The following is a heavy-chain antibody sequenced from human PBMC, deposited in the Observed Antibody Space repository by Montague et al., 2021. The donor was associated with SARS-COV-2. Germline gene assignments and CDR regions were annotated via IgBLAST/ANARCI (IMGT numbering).Heavy chain of an antibody. CDR3: ARDLIVYDYVWGSYRPYGMDV. D-gene: IGHD3-16*02. J-gene: IGHJ6*02. CDR1: GGSISSYY. CDR2: IYTSGST. Sequence: SETLSLTCTVSGGSISSYYWSWIRQPAGKGLEWTGRIYTSGSTNYNPSLKSRVTMSVDTSKNQFSLKLSSVTAADTAVYYCARDLIVYDYVWGSYRPYGMDVWGQGTTVTVSS. V-gene: IGHV4-4*07.